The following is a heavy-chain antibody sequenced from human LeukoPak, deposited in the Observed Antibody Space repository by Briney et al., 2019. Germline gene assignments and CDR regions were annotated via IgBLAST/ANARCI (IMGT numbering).Heavy chain of an antibody. V-gene: IGHV3-48*04. J-gene: IGHJ4*02. Sequence: GGSLRLSCAASGFTFSSYSMNWVRQAPGKGLEWVSYISSSSSTIYYADSVKGRFTISRDNAKNSLYLQMNSLRAEDTAVYYCARDQGRDGFDYWGQGTLVSVSS. CDR3: ARDQGRDGFDY. CDR2: ISSSSSTI. CDR1: GFTFSSYS.